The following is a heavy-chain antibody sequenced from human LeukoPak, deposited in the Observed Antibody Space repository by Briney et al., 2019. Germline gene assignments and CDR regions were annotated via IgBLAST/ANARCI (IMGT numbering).Heavy chain of an antibody. D-gene: IGHD3-10*01. J-gene: IGHJ4*02. Sequence: PGGSLRLSCSGSGLTLSTYAMHWVRHAPVKGLEYVSAIDTDGGGTYYADSVKDRFTISRDKSKNTLYLQMRSLRTEDTAVYYCMTRDTSGYWGQGTLVTVSS. CDR1: GLTLSTYA. V-gene: IGHV3-64D*09. CDR3: MTRDTSGY. CDR2: IDTDGGGT.